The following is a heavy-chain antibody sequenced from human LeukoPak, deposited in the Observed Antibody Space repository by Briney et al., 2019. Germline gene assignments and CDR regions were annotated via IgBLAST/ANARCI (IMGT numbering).Heavy chain of an antibody. V-gene: IGHV3-23*01. CDR1: GFSFSNYA. CDR3: AKDLEFSGYDALDI. CDR2: ISGRRGGT. J-gene: IGHJ3*02. Sequence: GGSLRPSCAASGFSFSNYAMSWVRQAPGKGLEWLSSISGRRGGTNHADSVKGRFTISRDNSRNTLYLQMNSLRAEDTAIYYCAKDLEFSGYDALDIWGQGTMVTVS. D-gene: IGHD5-12*01.